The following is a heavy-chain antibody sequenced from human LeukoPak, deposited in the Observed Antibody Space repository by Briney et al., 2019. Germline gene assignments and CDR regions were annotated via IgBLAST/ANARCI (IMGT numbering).Heavy chain of an antibody. CDR3: AKKLAEWFDP. J-gene: IGHJ5*02. CDR1: GFTFSSYG. D-gene: IGHD1-14*01. Sequence: GGSLRLSCAASGFTFSSYGMHWVRQAPGKGLEWVAVISYDGSNKYYADSVKGRFTISRDNSKNTLYLQMNSLRAEDTAVYYCAKKLAEWFDPWGQGTLVTVSS. V-gene: IGHV3-30*18. CDR2: ISYDGSNK.